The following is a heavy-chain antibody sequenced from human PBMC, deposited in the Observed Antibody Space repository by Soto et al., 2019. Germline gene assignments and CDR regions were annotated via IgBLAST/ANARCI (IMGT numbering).Heavy chain of an antibody. CDR2: INHSGST. CDR3: ARYYYDSSGSHPPYGMDV. J-gene: IGHJ6*02. V-gene: IGHV4-34*01. D-gene: IGHD3-22*01. CDR1: GGSFSGYY. Sequence: QVQLQQWGAGLLKPSETLSLTCAVYGGSFSGYYWSWIRQPPGKGLEWIGEINHSGSTNYNPSLKSRATISVDTSKNQFSLKLSSVTAADTAVYYCARYYYDSSGSHPPYGMDVWGQGTTVTVSS.